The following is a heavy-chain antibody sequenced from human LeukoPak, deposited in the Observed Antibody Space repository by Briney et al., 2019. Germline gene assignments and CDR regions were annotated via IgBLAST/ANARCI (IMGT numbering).Heavy chain of an antibody. J-gene: IGHJ4*02. V-gene: IGHV3-30*02. D-gene: IGHD2-15*01. CDR3: AKDRHSFGY. CDR2: IHYNGAGS. Sequence: GGSLRLSCAASAFSFSGYGMHWVRQAPGKGLEWVAFIHYNGAGSYYADSVKGRFTISRDNSRNTLYLQMNSLRPEDTAVYYCAKDRHSFGYWGQGTLVTVSS. CDR1: AFSFSGYG.